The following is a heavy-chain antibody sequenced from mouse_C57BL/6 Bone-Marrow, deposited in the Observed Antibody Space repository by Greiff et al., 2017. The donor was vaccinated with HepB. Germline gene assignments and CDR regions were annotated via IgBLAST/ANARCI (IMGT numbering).Heavy chain of an antibody. Sequence: EVKLMESGPELVKPGASVKISCKASGYSFTGYYMNWVKQSPEKSLEWIGEINPSTGGTTYNQKFKAKATLTVDKSSSTAYMQLKSLTSEDSAVYYCARRDYGSSYYFDYWGQGTTLTVSS. J-gene: IGHJ2*01. CDR3: ARRDYGSSYYFDY. CDR2: INPSTGGT. CDR1: GYSFTGYY. V-gene: IGHV1-42*01. D-gene: IGHD1-1*01.